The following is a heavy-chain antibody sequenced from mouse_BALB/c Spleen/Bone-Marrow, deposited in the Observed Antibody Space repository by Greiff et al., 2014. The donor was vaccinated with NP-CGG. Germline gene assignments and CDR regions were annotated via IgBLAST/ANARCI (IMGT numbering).Heavy chain of an antibody. J-gene: IGHJ4*01. CDR2: IRNKSNGYTT. V-gene: IGHV7-3*02. CDR3: ARDYYGNIYAMDY. CDR1: GFTFTDYY. D-gene: IGHD1-1*01. Sequence: EVQVVESGGGLVQPGGSLRLSCATSGFTFTDYYMSWVRQPPGKALEWLGSIRNKSNGYTTEYSASVKGRLTISRDNSQSILYLQMNTLRAEDSATYYCARDYYGNIYAMDYWGQGTSVTVSS.